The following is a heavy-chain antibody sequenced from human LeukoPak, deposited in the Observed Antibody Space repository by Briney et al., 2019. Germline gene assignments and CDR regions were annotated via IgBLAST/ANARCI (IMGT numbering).Heavy chain of an antibody. CDR2: IYYSGST. Sequence: ASETLSLTCTVSGGSISSTSYYWDWIRQPPGKGLEWIGSIYYSGSTYYNPSLKSRVSISLDTSKNQFSLRLSSVTAADTAVYYCARERTISSDGIDYWGQGTLVTVSS. CDR3: ARERTISSDGIDY. D-gene: IGHD5-24*01. V-gene: IGHV4-39*07. CDR1: GGSISSTSYY. J-gene: IGHJ4*02.